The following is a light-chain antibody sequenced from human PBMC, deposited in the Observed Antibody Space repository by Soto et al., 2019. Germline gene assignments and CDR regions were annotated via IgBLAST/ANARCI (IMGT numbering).Light chain of an antibody. CDR1: QSVSSN. V-gene: IGKV3-15*01. J-gene: IGKJ1*01. Sequence: EIMMRQSPATLSVAPGERANISCRASQSVSSNLSWYQQKPGQAPRLLIYGASTSATGIPARFSGSGSGTEFTLTISSLQSEDFAVYYCQQYNNWPPWTFGQGPKVGIK. CDR2: GAS. CDR3: QQYNNWPPWT.